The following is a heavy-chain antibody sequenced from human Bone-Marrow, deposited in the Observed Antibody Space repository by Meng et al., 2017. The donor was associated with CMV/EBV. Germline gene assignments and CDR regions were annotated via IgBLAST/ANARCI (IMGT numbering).Heavy chain of an antibody. D-gene: IGHD3-3*01. CDR1: GYTFSNYD. CDR2: INPNSGGT. Sequence: ASVKVSCKASGYTFSNYDINWVRQATGQGLEWMGWINPNSGGTNYAQRFQGRVTITADKSTRTAYMELRSLRSEDTAVYFCARAQGDPYYDYWSALDYWGQGTLVTVSS. V-gene: IGHV1-8*03. CDR3: ARAQGDPYYDYWSALDY. J-gene: IGHJ4*02.